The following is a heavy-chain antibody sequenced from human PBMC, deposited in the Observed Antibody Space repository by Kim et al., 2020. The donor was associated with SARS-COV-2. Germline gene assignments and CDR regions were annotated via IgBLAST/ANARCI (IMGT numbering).Heavy chain of an antibody. CDR3: ARSAGGSYYDY. D-gene: IGHD6-13*01. J-gene: IGHJ4*02. V-gene: IGHV4-59*10. CDR2: T. Sequence: TTYNPSLKSRVTMSVEPSRNKFSLKLSSVTSADTAVYYCARSAGGSYYDYWGQGTLVTVSS.